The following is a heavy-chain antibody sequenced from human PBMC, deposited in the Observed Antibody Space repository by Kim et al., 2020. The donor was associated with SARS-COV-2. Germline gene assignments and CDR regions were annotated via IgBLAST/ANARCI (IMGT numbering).Heavy chain of an antibody. CDR2: SK. J-gene: IGHJ4*02. V-gene: IGHV3-66*01. Sequence: SKSNADAVKGRFTISRDDSKNTVYLQMNSLRAEDTAVYFCAREPSTYFDYWGQGTLVTVSS. CDR3: AREPSTYFDY.